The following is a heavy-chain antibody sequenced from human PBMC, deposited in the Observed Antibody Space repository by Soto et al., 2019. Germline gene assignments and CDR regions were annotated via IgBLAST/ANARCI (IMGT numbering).Heavy chain of an antibody. D-gene: IGHD6-19*01. V-gene: IGHV3-9*01. CDR2: ISWNRGSI. Sequence: PGGSLRLSYAAYGLTLADTAVHWVWQAEGKGLEWVSGISWNRGSIGYADSVKGRFTISRDNAKNSLYLQMNSLRAEDTALYYCAKSQWLVSPVDYWGQGT. J-gene: IGHJ4*02. CDR3: AKSQWLVSPVDY. CDR1: GLTLADTA.